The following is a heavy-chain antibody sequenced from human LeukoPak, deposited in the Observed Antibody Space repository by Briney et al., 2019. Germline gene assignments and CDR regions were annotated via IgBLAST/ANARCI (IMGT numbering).Heavy chain of an antibody. V-gene: IGHV1-46*01. D-gene: IGHD1-26*01. CDR3: ARETLRSRTFDY. CDR2: INPSGGST. Sequence: ASVKVSRKASGYTFTSNYMHWVRQAPGQGLEWMGIINPSGGSTSNAQKFQGRVTMTRHTSTSTVYMALSSLRSEDTAVYYCARETLRSRTFDYWGQGTLVTVSS. J-gene: IGHJ4*02. CDR1: GYTFTSNY.